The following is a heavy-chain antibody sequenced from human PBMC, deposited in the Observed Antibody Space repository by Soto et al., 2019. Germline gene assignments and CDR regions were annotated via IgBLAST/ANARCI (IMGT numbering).Heavy chain of an antibody. D-gene: IGHD3-22*01. Sequence: PSETLSLTYAVSGYSISSGYYWGWIRQPPGKGPEWIGSIFHSGIIYYNPSLKSRVTISVDTSKNQFSLKLSSVTAADTAVYYCARAYYDGSAYRTRGWFDPWGQGTLGTVSA. CDR2: IFHSGII. V-gene: IGHV4-38-2*01. J-gene: IGHJ5*02. CDR3: ARAYYDGSAYRTRGWFDP. CDR1: GYSISSGYY.